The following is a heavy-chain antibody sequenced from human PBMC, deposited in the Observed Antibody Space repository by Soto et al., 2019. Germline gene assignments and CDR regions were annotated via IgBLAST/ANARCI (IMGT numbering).Heavy chain of an antibody. D-gene: IGHD3-22*01. CDR2: IVVGSGNT. Sequence: SVKVSCKASGFTFTSSAVQCVRLARGQRLEWIGWIVVGSGNTNYAQKFQERVTITRDMSTSTAYMELSSLRSEDTAVYYCAADPYYYDSSGYWGISYWGQGTLVTVSS. J-gene: IGHJ4*02. CDR1: GFTFTSSA. CDR3: AADPYYYDSSGYWGISY. V-gene: IGHV1-58*01.